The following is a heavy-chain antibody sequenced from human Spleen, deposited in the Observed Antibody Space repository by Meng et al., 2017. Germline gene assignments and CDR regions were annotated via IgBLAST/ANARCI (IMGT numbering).Heavy chain of an antibody. V-gene: IGHV3-30*01. D-gene: IGHD1-26*01. CDR1: GFTFSSYA. CDR2: ISYDGSNK. CDR3: ARVDSGSYFDY. Sequence: GESLKISCAASGFTFSSYAMHWVRQAPGKGLEWVAVISYDGSNKYYADSVKGRFTISRDNSKNTLYLQMNSLRAEDTAVYYCARVDSGSYFDYWGQGTLVTVSS. J-gene: IGHJ4*02.